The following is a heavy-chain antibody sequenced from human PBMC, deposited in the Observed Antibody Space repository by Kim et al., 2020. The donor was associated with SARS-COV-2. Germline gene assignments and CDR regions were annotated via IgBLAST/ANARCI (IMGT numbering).Heavy chain of an antibody. D-gene: IGHD3-22*01. CDR1: GFTFSSYW. V-gene: IGHV3-7*01. Sequence: GGSLRLSCAASGFTFSSYWMSWVRQAPGKGLEWVANIKQDGSEKYYVDSVKGRFTISRDNAKNSLYLQMNSLRAEDTAVYYCARESGYYDSSGYYYEGGYFDLWGRGTLVTVSS. CDR3: ARESGYYDSSGYYYEGGYFDL. CDR2: IKQDGSEK. J-gene: IGHJ2*01.